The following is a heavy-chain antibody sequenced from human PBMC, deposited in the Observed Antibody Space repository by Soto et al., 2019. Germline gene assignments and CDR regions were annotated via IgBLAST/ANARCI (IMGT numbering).Heavy chain of an antibody. V-gene: IGHV4-34*01. Sequence: QVQLQQWGAGLLKPSETLSLTCAVYGGSFSGYYWSWIRQPPGKGLEWIGEINHSGSTNYNPSLMSRVIISVDTSKNQFSLKLSSVTAADTAVYYCARGGGLIRYSLLSNWFDPWGQGTLVTVSS. CDR2: INHSGST. CDR1: GGSFSGYY. CDR3: ARGGGLIRYSLLSNWFDP. J-gene: IGHJ5*02. D-gene: IGHD3-9*01.